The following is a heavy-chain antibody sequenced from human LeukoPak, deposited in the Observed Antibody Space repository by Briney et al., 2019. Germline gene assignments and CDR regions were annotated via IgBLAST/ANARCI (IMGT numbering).Heavy chain of an antibody. CDR2: IYYSGST. V-gene: IGHV4-59*01. J-gene: IGHJ5*02. CDR3: ARRAVTTNIWFDP. D-gene: IGHD4-17*01. CDR1: GGSISSYY. Sequence: PSETLSLTCTVSGGSISSYYWSWIRQPPGKGLEWIGYIYYSGSTNYNPSLKSRVTISVDTSKNQFSLKLSSVTAADTAVYYCARRAVTTNIWFDPWGQGTLVTVSS.